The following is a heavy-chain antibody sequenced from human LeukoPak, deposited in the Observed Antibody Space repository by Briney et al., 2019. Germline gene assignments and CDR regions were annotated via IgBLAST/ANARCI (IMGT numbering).Heavy chain of an antibody. CDR1: GFTFRNYA. Sequence: GGSLRLSCAASGFTFRNYAMSWVRQAPGKGLEWASAISATGHSTYYADSVKGRFTLSRDNSKNTLYLQVNSLRAEDTAIYFCARAGHGSGWYPEGTIDYWGQGTLVTVSS. J-gene: IGHJ4*02. D-gene: IGHD6-19*01. CDR2: ISATGHST. V-gene: IGHV3-23*01. CDR3: ARAGHGSGWYPEGTIDY.